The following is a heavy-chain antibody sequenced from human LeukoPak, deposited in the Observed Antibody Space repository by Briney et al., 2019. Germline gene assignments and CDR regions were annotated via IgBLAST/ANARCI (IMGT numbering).Heavy chain of an antibody. CDR1: GYTFTGYY. Sequence: ASVTVSCKASGYTFTGYYMHWVRQAPGQGLEWMGWINPNSGGTNYAQKFQGRVTMTRDTSISTAYMELSRLRSDDTAVYYCARGYGGFTGGGDDAFDIWGQGTMVTVSS. CDR2: INPNSGGT. D-gene: IGHD5-12*01. CDR3: ARGYGGFTGGGDDAFDI. J-gene: IGHJ3*02. V-gene: IGHV1-2*02.